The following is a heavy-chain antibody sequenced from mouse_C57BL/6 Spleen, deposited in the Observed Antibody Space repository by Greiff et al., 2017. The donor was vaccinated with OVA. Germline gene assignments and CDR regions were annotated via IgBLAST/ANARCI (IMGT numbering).Heavy chain of an antibody. V-gene: IGHV1-64*01. Sequence: QVQLQQPGAELVKPGASVKLSCKASGYTFTSYWMHWVKQRPGQGLEWIGMIHPNSGSTNYNEKFKSKATLTVDKSSSTAYIQLSSLTSEDSAVDYCARRNWDEEYWGQGTTLTVSS. D-gene: IGHD4-1*01. CDR2: IHPNSGST. J-gene: IGHJ2*01. CDR3: ARRNWDEEY. CDR1: GYTFTSYW.